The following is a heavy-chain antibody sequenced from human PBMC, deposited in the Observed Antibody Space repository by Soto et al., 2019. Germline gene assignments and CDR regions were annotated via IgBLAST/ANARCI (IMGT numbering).Heavy chain of an antibody. Sequence: EVQLVESGGGLVKPGGSLRLSCAASGFTFSNAWMSWVRQAPGKGLEWVGRIKSNTDGGTTDYAAPVKGRFTISRDDSKNTLYLQMNSLKTEDTAVYYCTTVLFDYWGQGTLVTVSS. V-gene: IGHV3-15*01. CDR3: TTVLFDY. J-gene: IGHJ4*02. CDR2: IKSNTDGGTT. CDR1: GFTFSNAW.